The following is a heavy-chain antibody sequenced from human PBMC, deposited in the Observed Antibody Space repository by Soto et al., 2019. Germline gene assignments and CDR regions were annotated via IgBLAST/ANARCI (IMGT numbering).Heavy chain of an antibody. CDR1: GGSFSGYY. Sequence: SETLSLTCAVYGGSFSGYYWSWIRQPPGKGLEWIGEINHSGSTNYNPSLKSRVTISVDTSKNQFSLKLSSVTAADTAVYYCARGRGRSSSSWMADYYYYGMDVWGQGTTVTVSS. D-gene: IGHD6-13*01. V-gene: IGHV4-34*01. CDR3: ARGRGRSSSSWMADYYYYGMDV. J-gene: IGHJ6*02. CDR2: INHSGST.